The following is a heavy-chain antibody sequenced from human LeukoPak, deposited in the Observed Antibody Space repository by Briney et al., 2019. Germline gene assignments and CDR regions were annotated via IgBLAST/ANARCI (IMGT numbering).Heavy chain of an antibody. Sequence: GGSLRLSCAASGFTFSSYAMSWVRQAPGKGLEWVSAISGSGGSTYYADSVKGRFTISRDNSKNTLYLQMNSLRAEDTAVYYCAKAPHPHSGSYLGPNYWGQGTLVTVSS. CDR2: ISGSGGST. J-gene: IGHJ4*02. CDR3: AKAPHPHSGSYLGPNY. CDR1: GFTFSSYA. V-gene: IGHV3-23*01. D-gene: IGHD1-26*01.